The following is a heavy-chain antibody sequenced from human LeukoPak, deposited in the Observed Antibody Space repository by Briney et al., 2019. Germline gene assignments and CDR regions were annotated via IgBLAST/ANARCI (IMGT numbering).Heavy chain of an antibody. CDR3: ARSGYSYGLFSDY. D-gene: IGHD5-18*01. V-gene: IGHV4-31*03. CDR2: IYYSGST. CDR1: GRSISSGGYY. J-gene: IGHJ4*02. Sequence: SETLSLTCTVSGRSISSGGYYWSWIRQHPGKGLEWIGYIYYSGSTYYNPSLKSRVTISVDTSKNQFSLKLSSVTAADTAVYYCARSGYSYGLFSDYWGQGTLVTVSS.